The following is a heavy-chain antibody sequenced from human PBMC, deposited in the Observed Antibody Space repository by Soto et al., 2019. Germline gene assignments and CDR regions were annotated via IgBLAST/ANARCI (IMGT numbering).Heavy chain of an antibody. CDR1: GGTFSSYA. D-gene: IGHD4-17*01. CDR3: ARGTIYGGNQSYYYYGMDV. J-gene: IGHJ6*02. Sequence: QVQLVQSGAEVQKPGSSVKVSCKASGGTFSSYAISWVRQAPGQGLEWMGGIIPIFGTANYAQKFQGRVTITADESTSTAYMELSSLRSEDTAVYYCARGTIYGGNQSYYYYGMDVWGQGTTVTVSS. V-gene: IGHV1-69*01. CDR2: IIPIFGTA.